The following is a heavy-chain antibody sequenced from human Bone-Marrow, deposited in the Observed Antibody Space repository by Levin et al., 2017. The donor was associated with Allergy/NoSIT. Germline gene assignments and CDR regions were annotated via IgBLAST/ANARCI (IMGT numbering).Heavy chain of an antibody. Sequence: GESLKISCKASGYTFTGYYMHWVRQAPGQGLEWMGWINPNSGGTNYAQKFQGRVTMTRDTSISTAYMELSRLRSDDTAVYYCARESGVGPAAMGYFDYWGQGTLVTVSS. V-gene: IGHV1-2*02. CDR1: GYTFTGYY. J-gene: IGHJ4*02. CDR3: ARESGVGPAAMGYFDY. D-gene: IGHD2-2*01. CDR2: INPNSGGT.